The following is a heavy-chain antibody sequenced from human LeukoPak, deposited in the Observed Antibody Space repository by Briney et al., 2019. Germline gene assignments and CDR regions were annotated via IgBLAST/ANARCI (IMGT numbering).Heavy chain of an antibody. Sequence: GRSLRLSCAASGFSFDDYAMHWVRQAPGKGLEWVSGISWNSGSIGYADSVKGRFTISRDNAKNSLYLQMNSLRAEDMALYYCAKSQLGYYYYMDVWGKGTTVTVSS. J-gene: IGHJ6*03. CDR1: GFSFDDYA. D-gene: IGHD6-6*01. CDR3: AKSQLGYYYYMDV. V-gene: IGHV3-9*03. CDR2: ISWNSGSI.